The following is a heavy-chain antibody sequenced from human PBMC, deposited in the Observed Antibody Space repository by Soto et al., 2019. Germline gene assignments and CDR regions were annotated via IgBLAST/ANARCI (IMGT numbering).Heavy chain of an antibody. CDR3: ARYCSGGSCYSYYFGY. Sequence: SETLSLTCTVSGGSISIGDYYWSCIRQPPGKGLEWIGYIYYSGSTYYNPSLKSRVTISVDTSKNQFSLKLSSVTAADTAVYYCARYCSGGSCYSYYFGYWGQGTLVTVSS. J-gene: IGHJ4*02. CDR2: IYYSGST. V-gene: IGHV4-30-4*01. D-gene: IGHD2-15*01. CDR1: GGSISIGDYY.